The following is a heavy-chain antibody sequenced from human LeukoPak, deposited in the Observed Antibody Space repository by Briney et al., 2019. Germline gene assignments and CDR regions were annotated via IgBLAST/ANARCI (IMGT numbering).Heavy chain of an antibody. CDR1: GYTITSYG. D-gene: IGHD5-18*01. CDR2: ISAYNGNT. Sequence: ASVKVSCKASGYTITSYGISWVRQAPGQGLECMGWISAYNGNTNYAQKLQGRVTMTTDTSTSTAYMELSRLRSDDTAVYYCARAEAAMAPFDYWGQGTLVTVSS. J-gene: IGHJ4*02. V-gene: IGHV1-18*01. CDR3: ARAEAAMAPFDY.